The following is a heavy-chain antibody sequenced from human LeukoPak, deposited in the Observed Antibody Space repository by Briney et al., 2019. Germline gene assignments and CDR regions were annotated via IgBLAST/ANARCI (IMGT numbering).Heavy chain of an antibody. J-gene: IGHJ4*02. D-gene: IGHD2-8*02. CDR3: AKGRLDPNLVLDS. CDR2: ISYDGSNK. Sequence: GGSLRLSCAASGFTFSSYAMHWVRQAPGKGLEWVAVISYDGSNKYYADSVKGRFTISRDNSKNALYLQMNSLRAEDTAAFYCAKGRLDPNLVLDSWGQGTLVTVSS. V-gene: IGHV3-30-3*01. CDR1: GFTFSSYA.